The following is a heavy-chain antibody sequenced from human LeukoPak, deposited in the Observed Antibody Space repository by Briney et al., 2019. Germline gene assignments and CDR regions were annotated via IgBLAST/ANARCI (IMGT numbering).Heavy chain of an antibody. Sequence: PGGSLRLSCAASGFTFSSFGMHWVRQAPGKGLVWVAVTSYDGSNKVYGDSVKGRFTISRDNSKTTLYQQMNSLRAEYKAVYYCEQDWPYLFVDCSDAFDIWGQGRMVTVSS. J-gene: IGHJ3*02. CDR3: EQDWPYLFVDCSDAFDI. D-gene: IGHD2-21*02. CDR2: TSYDGSNK. V-gene: IGHV3-30*18. CDR1: GFTFSSFG.